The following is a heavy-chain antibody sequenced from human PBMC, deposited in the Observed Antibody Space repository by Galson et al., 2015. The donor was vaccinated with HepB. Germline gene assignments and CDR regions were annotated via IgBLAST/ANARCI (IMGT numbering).Heavy chain of an antibody. V-gene: IGHV1-69*02. J-gene: IGHJ4*02. Sequence: SVKVSCKASGGTFSSYTISWVRQAPGQGLEWMGRIIPILGIANYTQKFQGRVTITADKSTSKAYMELSSLRSEDTAVYYCASFGVVARAIDYWGQGTLVTVSS. CDR3: ASFGVVARAIDY. CDR1: GGTFSSYT. CDR2: IIPILGIA. D-gene: IGHD3-3*01.